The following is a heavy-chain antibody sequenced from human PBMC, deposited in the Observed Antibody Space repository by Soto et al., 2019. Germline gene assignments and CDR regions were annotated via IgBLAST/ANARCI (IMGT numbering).Heavy chain of an antibody. CDR1: VDSVSSGGYS. D-gene: IGHD6-13*01. J-gene: IGHJ2*01. Sequence: PSETLALTCDLSVDSVSSGGYSWSWIRQPPGKGLEWIGNIYLSGSTDYNLSLKNRVAMSVDRSKNQYFLKLSSVTATDTAVYYCARGMAATGPYWYFDLWGRGTMVTVSS. V-gene: IGHV4-30-2*01. CDR3: ARGMAATGPYWYFDL. CDR2: IYLSGST.